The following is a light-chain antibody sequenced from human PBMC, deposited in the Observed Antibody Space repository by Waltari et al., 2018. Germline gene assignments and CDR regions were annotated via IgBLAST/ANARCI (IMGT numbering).Light chain of an antibody. Sequence: EIVLTQSPATLFLSPGERATPACRASQSVSSYLAWYQQKPGQAPRLLIYDASNRATGIPARFSGSGSGTDFTLTISSLEPEDFAVYYCQQRSNWGYTFGQGTKLEIK. CDR3: QQRSNWGYT. CDR2: DAS. V-gene: IGKV3-11*01. J-gene: IGKJ2*01. CDR1: QSVSSY.